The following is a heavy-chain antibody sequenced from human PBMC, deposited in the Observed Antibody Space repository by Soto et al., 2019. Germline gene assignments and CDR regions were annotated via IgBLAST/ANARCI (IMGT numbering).Heavy chain of an antibody. Sequence: QVQLVESGGGVVQPGRSLRLSCAASGFTFSTYAMHWVRQAPGKGLEWVAVISYDGSNKYYADSVKGRFTISRDNSKNTLRLQMHSLRVEDMAIYYCARCYYDSSAYYYAPVDYWGQGALVTVSS. CDR2: ISYDGSNK. J-gene: IGHJ4*02. D-gene: IGHD3-22*01. CDR1: GFTFSTYA. CDR3: ARCYYDSSAYYYAPVDY. V-gene: IGHV3-30-3*01.